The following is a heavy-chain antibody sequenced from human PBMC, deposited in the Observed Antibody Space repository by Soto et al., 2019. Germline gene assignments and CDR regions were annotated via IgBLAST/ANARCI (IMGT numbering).Heavy chain of an antibody. V-gene: IGHV1-24*01. J-gene: IGHJ4*02. CDR3: AHIAAAPPHHPDY. D-gene: IGHD6-13*01. CDR1: GYTLTELS. CDR2: FDPEDGET. Sequence: SVKVSCKVSGYTLTELSMHWVRQAPGKGLEWMGGFDPEDGETIYAQKFQGRVTMTEDTSTDTAYMELSSLRSEDTAVYYCAHIAAAPPHHPDYWGQGTLVTVSS.